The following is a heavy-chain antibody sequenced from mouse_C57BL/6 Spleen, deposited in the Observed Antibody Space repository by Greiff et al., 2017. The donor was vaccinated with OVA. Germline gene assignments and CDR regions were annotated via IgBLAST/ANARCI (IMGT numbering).Heavy chain of an antibody. J-gene: IGHJ3*01. Sequence: QVQLQQSGPELVKPGASVKISCKASGYAFSSSWMNWVKQRPGKGLEWIGRIYPGDGDTNYNGKFKGKATLTADKSSSTAYMQLSSLTSEDSAVYFCARGGDYDGFAYWGKGTLVTVSA. CDR3: ARGGDYDGFAY. D-gene: IGHD2-4*01. V-gene: IGHV1-82*01. CDR2: IYPGDGDT. CDR1: GYAFSSSW.